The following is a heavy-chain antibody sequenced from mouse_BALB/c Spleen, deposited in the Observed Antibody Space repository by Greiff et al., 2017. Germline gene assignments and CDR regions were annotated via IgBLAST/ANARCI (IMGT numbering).Heavy chain of an antibody. CDR2: IDPANGNT. J-gene: IGHJ3*01. CDR3: ARLAYYRYDGWFAY. Sequence: SGAELVKPGASVKLSCTASGFNIKDTYMHWVKQRPEQGLEWIGRIDPANGNTKYDPKFQGKATITADTSSNTAYLQLSSLTSEDTAVYYCARLAYYRYDGWFAYWGQGTLVTVSA. CDR1: GFNIKDTY. V-gene: IGHV14-3*02. D-gene: IGHD2-14*01.